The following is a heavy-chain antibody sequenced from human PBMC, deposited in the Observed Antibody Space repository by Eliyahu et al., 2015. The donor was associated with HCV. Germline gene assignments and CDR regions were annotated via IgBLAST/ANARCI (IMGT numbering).Heavy chain of an antibody. CDR1: GFTVSSNY. J-gene: IGHJ5*02. CDR3: ARVVNYGSGTINWFDP. CDR2: IYSGGST. D-gene: IGHD3-10*01. V-gene: IGHV3-53*01. Sequence: EVQLVESGGGLIQPGGSLRLSCAASGFTVSSNYMSWVRQAPGKGLEWVSVIYSGGSTYYADSVKGRFTISRDNSKNTLYLQMNSLRAEDTAVYYCARVVNYGSGTINWFDPWGQGTLVTVSS.